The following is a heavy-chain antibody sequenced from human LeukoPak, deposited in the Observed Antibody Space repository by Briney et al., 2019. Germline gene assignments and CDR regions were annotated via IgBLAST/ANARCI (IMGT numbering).Heavy chain of an antibody. CDR2: IIPIFGTA. V-gene: IGHV1-69*13. CDR1: GGTFSSYA. J-gene: IGHJ4*02. Sequence: PGASVKVSCKASGGTFSSYAISWVRQAPGQGLEWMGGIIPIFGTANYAQKFQGRVTITADESTTTVYMELSSLRSEDTAVYYCARPRTYYDFWRGYPPFDYWGQGTLVTVSS. CDR3: ARPRTYYDFWRGYPPFDY. D-gene: IGHD3-3*01.